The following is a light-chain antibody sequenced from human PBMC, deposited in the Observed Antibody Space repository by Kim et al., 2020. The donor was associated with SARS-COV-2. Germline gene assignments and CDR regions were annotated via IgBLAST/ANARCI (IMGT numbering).Light chain of an antibody. CDR2: GRN. V-gene: IGLV3-19*01. Sequence: LGQTVRITCQGDSLRSSYASWDQQRPGQAPVLVIYGRNNRPPGIPDRFSGSSSGNTASLTVTGAQAEDEADYYCNSRDSSGNQRVFGGGTQLTVL. J-gene: IGLJ3*02. CDR3: NSRDSSGNQRV. CDR1: SLRSSY.